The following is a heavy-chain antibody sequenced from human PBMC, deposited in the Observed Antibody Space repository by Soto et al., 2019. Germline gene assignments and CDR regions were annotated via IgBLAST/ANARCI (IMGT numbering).Heavy chain of an antibody. J-gene: IGHJ6*02. V-gene: IGHV4-39*01. Sequence: SETLSLTXTVSGGSVNNNNYYWGWIRQTPGKGLEWIGSIYYTGNTYYNPSLKSRVTISVDTSKNQFSLRLSSVTAADTSAYFCARSDCSSTSCYFPYYYNGMDVWGQGTTVTVSS. CDR2: IYYTGNT. D-gene: IGHD2-2*01. CDR1: GGSVNNNNYY. CDR3: ARSDCSSTSCYFPYYYNGMDV.